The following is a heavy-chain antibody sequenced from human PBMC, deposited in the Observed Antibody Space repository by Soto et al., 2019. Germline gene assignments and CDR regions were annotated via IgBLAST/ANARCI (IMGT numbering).Heavy chain of an antibody. Sequence: ASVKVSCKTSGYIFTNYYIHWVRQAPGQGLEWMGWINPNSGATNYAKKFQDWVTMTRDTSISTAYMEVNRLRSDDTAIYYCARRFRDASTWYGVHWLDPWGQGTLVTVSS. CDR2: INPNSGAT. J-gene: IGHJ5*02. CDR3: ARRFRDASTWYGVHWLDP. CDR1: GYIFTNYY. D-gene: IGHD4-17*01. V-gene: IGHV1-2*04.